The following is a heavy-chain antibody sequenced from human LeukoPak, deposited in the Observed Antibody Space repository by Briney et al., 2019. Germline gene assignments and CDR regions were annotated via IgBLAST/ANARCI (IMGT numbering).Heavy chain of an antibody. CDR1: GYTFTSYY. V-gene: IGHV1-46*01. J-gene: IGHJ4*02. D-gene: IGHD2-21*02. CDR3: ARDCGGDCYLDY. Sequence: GASVKVSCKASGYTFTSYYMRWVRQAPGQGLEWMGIINPSGGSTSYAQKFQGRVTMTRDMSTSTVYVELSSLRSEDTAVYYCARDCGGDCYLDYWGQGTLVTVSS. CDR2: INPSGGST.